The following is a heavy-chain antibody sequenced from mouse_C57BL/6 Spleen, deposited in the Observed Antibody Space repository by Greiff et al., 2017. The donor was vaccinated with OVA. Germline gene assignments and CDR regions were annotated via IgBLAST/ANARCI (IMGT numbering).Heavy chain of an antibody. J-gene: IGHJ3*01. CDR2: IDPSDSYT. V-gene: IGHV1-69*01. Sequence: QVQLQQPGAELVMPGASVKLSCKASGYTFTSYWLHWVQQRPGQGLEWIGEIDPSDSYTNYNQKFKGKSTLTVDKSSSTAYMQLSSLTSEDSAVYYCASPRWDTFAYWGQGTLVTVSA. CDR1: GYTFTSYW. D-gene: IGHD4-1*01. CDR3: ASPRWDTFAY.